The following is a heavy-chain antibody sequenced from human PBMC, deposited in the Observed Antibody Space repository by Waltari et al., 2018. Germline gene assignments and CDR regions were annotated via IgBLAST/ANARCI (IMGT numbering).Heavy chain of an antibody. CDR2: INPNSGGT. CDR1: GYTFTGYY. CDR3: ARDPGIVVVIASPDY. D-gene: IGHD2-21*01. V-gene: IGHV1-2*02. Sequence: QVQLVQSGAEVTKPGASVKVSCKASGYTFTGYYMHWVRQAPGQGLEWMGWINPNSGGTNYAQKFQGRVTMTRDTSISTAYMELSRLRSDDTAVYYCARDPGIVVVIASPDYWGQGTLVTVSS. J-gene: IGHJ4*02.